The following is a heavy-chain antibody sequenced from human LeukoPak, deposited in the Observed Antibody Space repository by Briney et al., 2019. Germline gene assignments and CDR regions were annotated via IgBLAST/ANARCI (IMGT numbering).Heavy chain of an antibody. J-gene: IGHJ3*02. CDR1: GGSISSYY. D-gene: IGHD3-22*01. CDR2: IYYSGST. Sequence: SETLSLTCTVSGGSISSYYWSWIRQPPGKGLEWIGYIYYSGSTNYNPSLKSRVTISVDTSKNQFSLKLSSVTAADTAVYYCAGDLYDSSGGAFDIWGQGTMVTVSS. V-gene: IGHV4-59*01. CDR3: AGDLYDSSGGAFDI.